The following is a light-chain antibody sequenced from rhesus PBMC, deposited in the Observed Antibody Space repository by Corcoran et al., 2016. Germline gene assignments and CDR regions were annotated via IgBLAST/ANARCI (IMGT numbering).Light chain of an antibody. CDR2: AAS. V-gene: IGKV1-18*01. J-gene: IGKJ2*01. Sequence: DIQMTQSPSSLSASVGDKVTITCRASQGISSWLAWYQQKPGKAPKLLIYAASSLQSGVPSRFSACGSGTDYTLTISSLQPEDFATDYCQHYCITPYSFGQGTKVEIK. CDR1: QGISSW. CDR3: QHYCITPYS.